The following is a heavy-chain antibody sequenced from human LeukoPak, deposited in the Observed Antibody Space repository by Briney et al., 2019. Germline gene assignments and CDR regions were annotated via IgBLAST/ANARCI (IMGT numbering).Heavy chain of an antibody. CDR1: GFTFSSYG. D-gene: IGHD3-22*01. CDR2: IWYGGSNK. Sequence: GGSLRLSCAASGFTFSSYGMHWVRQAPGKGLEWVAVIWYGGSNKYYADSVKGRFTISRDNSKNTLYLQMNSLRVEDTAVYYCAKRGGTYYDSSGYFDYWGQGTLVTVSS. CDR3: AKRGGTYYDSSGYFDY. J-gene: IGHJ4*02. V-gene: IGHV3-33*06.